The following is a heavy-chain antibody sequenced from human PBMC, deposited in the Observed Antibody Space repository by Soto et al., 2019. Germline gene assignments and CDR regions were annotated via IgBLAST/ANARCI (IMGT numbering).Heavy chain of an antibody. V-gene: IGHV4-39*01. CDR1: GGSISSSSYY. D-gene: IGHD6-19*01. Sequence: QLQLQESGPGLVKPSETLSLTCTVSGGSISSSSYYWGWIRQPPGKGLEWIGSIYYSGSTYYNPSLKSRVNISVDTSKNQFSLKLSSVTAADTAVYYCAKHIAVAGTIHYYYGMDVWGQGTTVTVSS. CDR3: AKHIAVAGTIHYYYGMDV. CDR2: IYYSGST. J-gene: IGHJ6*02.